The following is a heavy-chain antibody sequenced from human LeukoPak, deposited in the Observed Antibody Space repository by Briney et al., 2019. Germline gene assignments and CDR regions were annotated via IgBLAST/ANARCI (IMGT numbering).Heavy chain of an antibody. J-gene: IGHJ4*02. D-gene: IGHD1-26*01. V-gene: IGHV1-2*02. CDR1: GYTSTNYG. CDR2: INPNSGGT. Sequence: ASVKVSCKASGYTSTNYGISWVRQAPGQGLEWMGWINPNSGGTNYAQKFQGRVTMTRDTSISTAYMELSRLRSDDTAVYYCASGSYYENLFDYWGQGTLVTVSS. CDR3: ASGSYYENLFDY.